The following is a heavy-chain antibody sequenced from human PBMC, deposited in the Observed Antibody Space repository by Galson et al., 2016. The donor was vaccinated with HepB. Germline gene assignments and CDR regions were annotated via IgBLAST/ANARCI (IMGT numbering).Heavy chain of an antibody. J-gene: IGHJ4*02. Sequence: SVKVSCKASGYTFTNNGISWVRQAPGQGLEWMAWISAYSGNTNYAQKFQGRVTLTKDTSASTVYMELGSLRSDDTAIYYCARDRDAALDYWGQGALVTVSS. V-gene: IGHV1-18*01. D-gene: IGHD6-13*01. CDR3: ARDRDAALDY. CDR2: ISAYSGNT. CDR1: GYTFTNNG.